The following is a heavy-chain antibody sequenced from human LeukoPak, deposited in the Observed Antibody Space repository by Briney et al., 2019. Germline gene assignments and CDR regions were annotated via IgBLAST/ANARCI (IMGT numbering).Heavy chain of an antibody. D-gene: IGHD6-13*01. CDR3: VRGSPGYSSSWHAY. Sequence: GGSLRLSCAASGFMLSSTWMHWVRKAPGKGLVWVSRINSDATSTSYADSVRGRFTISRDDAKNTMYLQMNSLRAEDTAMYYCVRGSPGYSSSWHAYWGQGTLVTVSS. J-gene: IGHJ4*02. V-gene: IGHV3-74*01. CDR2: INSDATST. CDR1: GFMLSSTW.